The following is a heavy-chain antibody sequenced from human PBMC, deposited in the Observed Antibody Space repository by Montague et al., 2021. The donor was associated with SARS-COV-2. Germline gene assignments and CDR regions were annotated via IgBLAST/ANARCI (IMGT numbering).Heavy chain of an antibody. CDR1: GGSIRSSSFY. CDR3: ARGQEGVNMVLVVLGFYYYMDI. CDR2: ISSSGYT. Sequence: SETLSLTCTVSGGSIRSSSFYWGWIRQPPGKGLEWIGSISSSGYTYYNPSLKGRVTIFVDTSKNQFSLKLSSVTAADTAVYYCARGQEGVNMVLVVLGFYYYMDIWGKGTTVTVSS. J-gene: IGHJ6*03. D-gene: IGHD3-22*01. V-gene: IGHV4-39*07.